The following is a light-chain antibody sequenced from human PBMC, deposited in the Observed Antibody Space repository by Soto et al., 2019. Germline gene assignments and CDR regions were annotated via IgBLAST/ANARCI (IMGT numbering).Light chain of an antibody. CDR1: SSNIGAGYD. V-gene: IGLV1-40*01. CDR3: QSYDNSLSGLYV. Sequence: QSVLTQPPSVSGAPGQRVTISCTGGSSNIGAGYDVHWYQQFPGTAPKLLIYGNINRPSGVPDRFSGSKSGTSASLAISGLQAEDEADYYCQSYDNSLSGLYVFGTGTKLTVL. CDR2: GNI. J-gene: IGLJ1*01.